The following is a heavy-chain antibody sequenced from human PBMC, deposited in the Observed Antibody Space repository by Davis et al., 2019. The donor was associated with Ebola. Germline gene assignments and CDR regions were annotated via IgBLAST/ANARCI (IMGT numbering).Heavy chain of an antibody. V-gene: IGHV4-59*01. CDR2: ITYSGST. CDR1: GGSISTYY. D-gene: IGHD6-6*01. CDR3: ARGHTITAVSNGFDP. J-gene: IGHJ5*02. Sequence: SETLSLTCTVSGGSISTYYWTWIRQPPGKGLEYIGYITYSGSTNYNPSLMSRVTISVDTSKNQFSLKLSSVTAADTAVYYCARGHTITAVSNGFDPWGQGTLVTVSS.